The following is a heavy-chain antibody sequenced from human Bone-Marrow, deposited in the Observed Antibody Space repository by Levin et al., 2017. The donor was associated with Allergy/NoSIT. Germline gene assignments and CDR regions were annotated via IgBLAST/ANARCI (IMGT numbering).Heavy chain of an antibody. CDR3: ARGRLYTYDSTNFYGPLDL. CDR2: LYSNGVI. Sequence: VASVKVSCAASGFSVSNNYITWVRQSPGKGLEWVSVLYSNGVIKYADSVKDRFIISRDNSKNTVYLQMNSLRAEDTAVYHCARGRLYTYDSTNFYGPLDLWGQGTQVTVSS. D-gene: IGHD2/OR15-2a*01. V-gene: IGHV3-66*01. CDR1: GFSVSNNY. J-gene: IGHJ5*02.